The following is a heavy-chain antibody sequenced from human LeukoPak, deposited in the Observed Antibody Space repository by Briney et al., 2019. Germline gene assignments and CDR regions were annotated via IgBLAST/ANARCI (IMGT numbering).Heavy chain of an antibody. CDR2: IYDSGST. J-gene: IGHJ4*02. V-gene: IGHV4-39*01. D-gene: IGHD3-22*01. CDR1: GGSITSRNYY. CDR3: ARLDYYDSSGLIDY. Sequence: PSETLYLTCTVSGGSITSRNYYWGWIRQPPGKGMEWIGTIYDSGSTYYNPSLKSRVTISVDTSKNQFPLKLNSVTAADTAVYYCARLDYYDSSGLIDYRGQGTLVIVSS.